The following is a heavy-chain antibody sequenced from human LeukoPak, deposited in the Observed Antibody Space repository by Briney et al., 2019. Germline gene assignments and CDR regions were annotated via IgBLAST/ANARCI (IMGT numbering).Heavy chain of an antibody. CDR2: IYPGDSDT. CDR3: ARQIAAADFDY. Sequence: GESLKVCCTGSGYSFTSYWICWGRQMTGKGVGWMGIIYPGDSDTRYSPSFQCQVTITADKSISTAYLQWSSLKASDTAIYYCARQIAAADFDYWGQGTLVTVSS. V-gene: IGHV5-51*01. D-gene: IGHD6-13*01. J-gene: IGHJ4*02. CDR1: GYSFTSYW.